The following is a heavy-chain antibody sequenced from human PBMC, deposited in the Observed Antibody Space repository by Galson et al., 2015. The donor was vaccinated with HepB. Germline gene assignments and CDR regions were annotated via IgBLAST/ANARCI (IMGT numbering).Heavy chain of an antibody. V-gene: IGHV4-30-4*01. CDR3: ARARTMIVHWYFDL. CDR1: GGSISSGDYY. J-gene: IGHJ2*01. CDR2: IYYSGST. D-gene: IGHD3-22*01. Sequence: TLSLTCTVSGGSISSGDYYWSWIRQPPGKGLEWIGYIYYSGSTYYNPSLKSRVTISVDTSKNQFSLKLSSVTAADTAVYYCARARTMIVHWYFDLWGRGTLVTVSS.